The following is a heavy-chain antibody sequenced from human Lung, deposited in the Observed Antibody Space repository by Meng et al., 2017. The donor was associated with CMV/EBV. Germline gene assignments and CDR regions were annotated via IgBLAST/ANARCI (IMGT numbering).Heavy chain of an antibody. CDR1: GGTFSTYS. J-gene: IGHJ6*02. Sequence: SVXVSXXASGGTFSTYSINWMRQAPGQGLEWMGGTIPMFGTPNYAQKFQGRVTITTDESTSTAYMELSSLRSEDTAVYYCARLDKHVVDYFYYGMDVWGQGXTVTVSS. V-gene: IGHV1-69*05. D-gene: IGHD5-12*01. CDR2: TIPMFGTP. CDR3: ARLDKHVVDYFYYGMDV.